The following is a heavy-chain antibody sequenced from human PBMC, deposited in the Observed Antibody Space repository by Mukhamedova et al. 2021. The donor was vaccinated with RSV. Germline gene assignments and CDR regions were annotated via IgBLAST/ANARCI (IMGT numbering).Heavy chain of an antibody. CDR1: TFSSYA. J-gene: IGHJ4*01. CDR3: ARSGYSSSWQTDY. D-gene: IGHD6-13*01. V-gene: IGHV3-30*04. Sequence: TFSSYAMHWVRQAPGKGLEWVAVISYDGSNKYYADSVKGRFTISRDSSKNTLYLQMNSLRAEDTAVYYCARSGYSSSWQTDYWG. CDR2: ISYDGSNK.